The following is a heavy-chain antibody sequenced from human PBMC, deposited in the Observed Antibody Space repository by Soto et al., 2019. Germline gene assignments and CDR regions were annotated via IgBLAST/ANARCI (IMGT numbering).Heavy chain of an antibody. V-gene: IGHV4-34*01. J-gene: IGHJ4*02. D-gene: IGHD2-2*01. Sequence: QVQLQQWGAGLLKPSETLSLTCAVYGGSFSGYYWSWIRQPPGKGLEWIGEINHSGSTNYNPSLKSRVTISVDSSMNQFSLKLSSVTAADTAVYYCARMACSSTSCYALFDYWGQGTLVTVSS. CDR3: ARMACSSTSCYALFDY. CDR2: INHSGST. CDR1: GGSFSGYY.